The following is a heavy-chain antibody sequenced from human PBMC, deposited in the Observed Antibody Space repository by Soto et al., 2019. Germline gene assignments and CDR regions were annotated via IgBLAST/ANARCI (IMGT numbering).Heavy chain of an antibody. D-gene: IGHD2-15*01. J-gene: IGHJ4*02. CDR1: GGTFSSYA. V-gene: IGHV1-69*13. CDR3: ARGEGCSGGSCYYFDS. CDR2: IIPIFGTA. Sequence: GASVKVSCKASGGTFSSYAISWVRQAPGQGLEWMGGIIPIFGTANYAQKFQGRVTITADESTSTAYMELSSLRSEDTAVYYCARGEGCSGGSCYYFDSWGQGTLVTVSS.